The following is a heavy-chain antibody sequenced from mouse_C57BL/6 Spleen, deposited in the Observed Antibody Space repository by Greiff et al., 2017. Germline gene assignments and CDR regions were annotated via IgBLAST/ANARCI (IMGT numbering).Heavy chain of an antibody. Sequence: DVLLVESEGGLVQPGSSMKLSCTASGFTFSDYYMAWVRQAPEKGLEWVANISYDGSSTYYLDSLKGRFIISRDNAKNNLYLQMSSMKSEDTATYYCARYDFGCSDAMDYWGKGTSVTVSS. V-gene: IGHV5-16*01. CDR2: ISYDGSST. CDR3: ARYDFGCSDAMDY. J-gene: IGHJ4*01. CDR1: GFTFSDYY. D-gene: IGHD1-1*01.